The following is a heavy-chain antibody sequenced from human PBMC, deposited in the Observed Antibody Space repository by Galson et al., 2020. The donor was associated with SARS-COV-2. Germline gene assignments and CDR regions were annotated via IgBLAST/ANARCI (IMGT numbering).Heavy chain of an antibody. Sequence: SVKVSCKASGGTFSSYAISWVRQAPGQGLEWMGGIIPIFGTANYAQKFQGRVTITADESTSTAYMELSSLRSEDTAVYYCARHNSSSSGWDLYYFDYWGQRTLVTVSS. D-gene: IGHD6-6*01. CDR3: ARHNSSSSGWDLYYFDY. CDR1: GGTFSSYA. V-gene: IGHV1-69*13. J-gene: IGHJ4*02. CDR2: IIPIFGTA.